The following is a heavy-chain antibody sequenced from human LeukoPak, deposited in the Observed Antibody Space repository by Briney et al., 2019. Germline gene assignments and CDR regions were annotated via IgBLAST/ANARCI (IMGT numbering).Heavy chain of an antibody. CDR2: ISEDTTII. CDR3: AMTGARSDNWFDP. J-gene: IGHJ5*02. D-gene: IGHD6-6*01. V-gene: IGHV3-48*01. CDR1: GFTFSLYG. Sequence: GGSLRLSCAASGFTFSLYGMNWLRQAPGKGLEWVSYISEDTTIIHYADSVKGRFTISRDNAKNSLYLQMNSLRVVDTAVYYCAMTGARSDNWFDPWGQGTLVTVSS.